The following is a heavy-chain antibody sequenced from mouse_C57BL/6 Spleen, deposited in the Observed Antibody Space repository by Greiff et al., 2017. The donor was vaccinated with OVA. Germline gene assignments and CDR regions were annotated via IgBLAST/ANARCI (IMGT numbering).Heavy chain of an antibody. Sequence: QVQLQQSGPGLVQPSQSLSITCTVSGFSLTSYGVHWVRQSPGKGLEWLGVIWSGGSTDYNAAFISRLSISKDNSKSQVFFKMNSLQADDTAIYYCARNEGGAWFAYWGQGTLVTVSA. V-gene: IGHV2-2*01. CDR1: GFSLTSYG. J-gene: IGHJ3*01. CDR2: IWSGGST. CDR3: ARNEGGAWFAY.